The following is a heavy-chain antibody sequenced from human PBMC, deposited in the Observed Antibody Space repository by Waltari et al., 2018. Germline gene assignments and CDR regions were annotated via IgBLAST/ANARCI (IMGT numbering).Heavy chain of an antibody. CDR1: GGSFSGYY. J-gene: IGHJ4*02. CDR2: INHSGST. Sequence: QVQLQQWGAGLLKPSETLSLTCAVYGGSFSGYYWSWIRQPPGKGLEWIGEINHSGSTNYTPSLKILVTISVDTSKNLFSLKLSSVTAADTAVYYCARGPSITMIVVVIRKRADYFDYWGQGTLVTVSS. CDR3: ARGPSITMIVVVIRKRADYFDY. V-gene: IGHV4-34*01. D-gene: IGHD3-22*01.